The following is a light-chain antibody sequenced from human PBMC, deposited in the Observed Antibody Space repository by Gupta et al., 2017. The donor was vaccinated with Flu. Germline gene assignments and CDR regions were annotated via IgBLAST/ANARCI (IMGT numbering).Light chain of an antibody. V-gene: IGLV1-51*02. CDR2: ENN. CDR3: GTWDSSLRGV. CDR1: SSNIGDNY. Sequence: QSVLTQPPSVSAAPGQKVTLSCSGSSSNIGDNYVSWYQQLPGTAPKLLIYENNKRPSGIPDRVSGSKSGTSATLGITGLQTGDEADYYCGTWDSSLRGVFGGGTKLTVL. J-gene: IGLJ3*02.